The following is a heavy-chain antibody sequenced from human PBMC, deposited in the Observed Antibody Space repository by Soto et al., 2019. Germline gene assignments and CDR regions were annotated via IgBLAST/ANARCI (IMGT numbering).Heavy chain of an antibody. Sequence: QVQLQESGPGLVKPSQTLSLTCTVSGGSISSGDYYWSWIRQPPGKGLEWIGYIYYSGSTYYNPSLKRRVTMSVDTSKNQFSLKLSSVTAADTAVYYCARVRFLEWLSPGWFDPWGQGTLVTVSS. V-gene: IGHV4-30-4*01. CDR2: IYYSGST. CDR1: GGSISSGDYY. J-gene: IGHJ5*02. CDR3: ARVRFLEWLSPGWFDP. D-gene: IGHD3-3*01.